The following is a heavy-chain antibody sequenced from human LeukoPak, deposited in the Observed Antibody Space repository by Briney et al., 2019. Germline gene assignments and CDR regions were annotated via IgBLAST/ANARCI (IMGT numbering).Heavy chain of an antibody. J-gene: IGHJ6*02. CDR3: ARWGDIVVVVADYGMDV. V-gene: IGHV3-30*04. CDR1: GFTFSSYA. D-gene: IGHD2-15*01. Sequence: PGGSLRLSCAASGFTFSSYAMHWVRQAPGKGLEWVAVISYDGSNKYYADSVKGRFTISRDNSKNTLYLQMNSLRAEDTAVYYCARWGDIVVVVADYGMDVWGQGTTVTVSS. CDR2: ISYDGSNK.